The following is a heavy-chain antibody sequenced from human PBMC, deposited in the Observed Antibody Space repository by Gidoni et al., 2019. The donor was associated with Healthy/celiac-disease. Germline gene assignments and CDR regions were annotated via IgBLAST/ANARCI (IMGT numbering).Heavy chain of an antibody. D-gene: IGHD4-17*01. CDR2: INPSGGST. J-gene: IGHJ4*02. CDR3: ARDPTTTVIFDY. CDR1: GYTFTSYY. Sequence: QVQLVQSGAAVKKPGASVTVSCKASGYTFTSYYMHWVRQAPGQGLEWMGIINPSGGSTSYAQKFQGRVTMTRDTSTSTVYMELSSLRSEDTAVYYGARDPTTTVIFDYWGQGTLVTVSS. V-gene: IGHV1-46*03.